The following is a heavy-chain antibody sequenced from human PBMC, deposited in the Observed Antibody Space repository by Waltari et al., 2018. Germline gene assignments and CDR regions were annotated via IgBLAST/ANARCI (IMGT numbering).Heavy chain of an antibody. D-gene: IGHD1-26*01. V-gene: IGHV3-66*01. J-gene: IGHJ4*02. Sequence: DVQLVESGGGLVQPGGSLRLSWAASGFTVGNHYMSGVRQPPGKGLEWVSLIYSGGDAFYADSVKGRFTISRDNSKNTLYLQMNSLRAEDTAVYYCARPSSGSHNYWGRGTLVTVSS. CDR2: IYSGGDA. CDR1: GFTVGNHY. CDR3: ARPSSGSHNY.